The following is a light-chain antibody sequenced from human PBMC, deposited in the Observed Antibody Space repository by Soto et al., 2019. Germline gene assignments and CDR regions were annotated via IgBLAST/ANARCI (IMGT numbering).Light chain of an antibody. CDR1: QSVSNN. V-gene: IGKV3-15*01. J-gene: IGKJ1*01. CDR3: QHYNNWPPWT. Sequence: EILMTQSPAILSVSPGERATLSCRTSQSVSNNLAWYQQKPGQPPRLLIYRASTRATGVPARFSGSGSGTDFTLTISGLQSEDFVVYYCQHYNNWPPWTFGQGTKVEIK. CDR2: RAS.